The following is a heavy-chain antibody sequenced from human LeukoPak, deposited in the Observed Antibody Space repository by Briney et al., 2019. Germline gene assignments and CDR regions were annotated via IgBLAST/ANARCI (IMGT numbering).Heavy chain of an antibody. CDR1: GFTFSSYW. J-gene: IGHJ4*02. D-gene: IGHD4-23*01. CDR2: IKQDGSEE. CDR3: AKGKGKYYFDY. Sequence: GGSLRLSCAASGFTFSSYWMSWVRQAPGKGLEWVANIKQDGSEEYYVDSVKGRFTISRDNAKNSLYLQMNSLRAEDTAVYYCAKGKGKYYFDYWGQGILVTVSS. V-gene: IGHV3-7*01.